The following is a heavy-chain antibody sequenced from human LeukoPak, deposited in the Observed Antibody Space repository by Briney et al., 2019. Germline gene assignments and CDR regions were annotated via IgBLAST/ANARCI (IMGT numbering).Heavy chain of an antibody. Sequence: GSLRLSCAASGFTFSSYAMHWVRQAPGKGLEWVAVISYDGSNKYYADSVKGRFTISRDNSKNTLYLQMNSLRAEDTAVYYCARALYSSGWYPDYWGQGTLVTVSS. CDR1: GFTFSSYA. D-gene: IGHD6-19*01. V-gene: IGHV3-30-3*01. CDR3: ARALYSSGWYPDY. J-gene: IGHJ4*02. CDR2: ISYDGSNK.